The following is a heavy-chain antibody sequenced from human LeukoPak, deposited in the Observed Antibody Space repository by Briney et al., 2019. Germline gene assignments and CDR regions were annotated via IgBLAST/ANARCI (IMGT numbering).Heavy chain of an antibody. D-gene: IGHD2-15*01. J-gene: IGHJ4*02. CDR1: GYTFTGYY. Sequence: APVKVSCKASGYTFTGYYMHWVRQAPGQGLEWMGWINPNSGGTNYAQKFQGRVAMTRDTSISTAYMELSRLRSDDTAVYYCASSPLLGYCSGGSCLNLDYWGQGTLVTVSS. CDR2: INPNSGGT. CDR3: ASSPLLGYCSGGSCLNLDY. V-gene: IGHV1-2*02.